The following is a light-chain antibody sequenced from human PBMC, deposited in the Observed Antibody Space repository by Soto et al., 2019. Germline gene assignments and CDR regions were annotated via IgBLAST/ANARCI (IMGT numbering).Light chain of an antibody. CDR1: QTVSSY. CDR3: QQRYNWLT. J-gene: IGKJ4*01. CDR2: GVS. V-gene: IGKV3-11*01. Sequence: IVLTQSPATLSLSPGERATLSCRARQTVSSYLSWYQHKPGQAPRLLSYGVSNRATGIPARFSGSGSGTDFTLTISSLEPEDSAVYYCQQRYNWLTFGGGTKVEIK.